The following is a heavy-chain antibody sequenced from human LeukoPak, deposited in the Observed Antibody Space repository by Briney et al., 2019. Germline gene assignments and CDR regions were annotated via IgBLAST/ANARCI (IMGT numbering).Heavy chain of an antibody. D-gene: IGHD3-10*01. CDR1: GGSFSGYY. CDR3: ARGDIGRVRRVIFGLPNYYGMDV. J-gene: IGHJ6*02. CDR2: INHSGST. Sequence: PSETLSLTCAVYGGSFSGYYWSWIRQPPGKGLEWIGEINHSGSTNYNPSLKSRVTISVDASKNQFSLKLSSVTAADTAVYYCARGDIGRVRRVIFGLPNYYGMDVWGQGTTVTVSS. V-gene: IGHV4-34*01.